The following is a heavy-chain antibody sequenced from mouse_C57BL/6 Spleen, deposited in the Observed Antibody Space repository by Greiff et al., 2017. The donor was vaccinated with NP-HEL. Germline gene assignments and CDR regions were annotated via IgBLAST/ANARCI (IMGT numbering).Heavy chain of an antibody. V-gene: IGHV1-81*01. Sequence: QVQLQQSGAELARPGASVKLSCKASGYTFTSYGISWVKQRTGQGLEWIGEIYPRSGNTYYNEKFKGKATLTADKSSSTAYMELRSLTSEDSAVYFCARYGNSNYFYAMDYWGQGTSVTVSS. CDR2: IYPRSGNT. CDR3: ARYGNSNYFYAMDY. D-gene: IGHD2-5*01. CDR1: GYTFTSYG. J-gene: IGHJ4*01.